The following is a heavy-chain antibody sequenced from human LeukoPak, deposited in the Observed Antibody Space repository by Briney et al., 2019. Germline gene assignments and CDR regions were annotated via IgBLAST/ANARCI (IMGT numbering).Heavy chain of an antibody. V-gene: IGHV4-34*01. CDR3: ARAQKSVGIDY. Sequence: PSETLSLTCAVYGGSFSGYYWSWIRQPPGKGLEWIGEINHSGSTNYNPSLKSRVTISVDTSKNQFSLKLTSVTAADTAVYYCARAQKSVGIDYWGQGTLVTVSS. CDR2: INHSGST. D-gene: IGHD1-26*01. CDR1: GGSFSGYY. J-gene: IGHJ4*02.